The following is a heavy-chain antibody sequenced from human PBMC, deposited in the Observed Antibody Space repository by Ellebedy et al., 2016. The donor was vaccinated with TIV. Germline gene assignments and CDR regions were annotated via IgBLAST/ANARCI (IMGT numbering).Heavy chain of an antibody. CDR3: ARDRETWFGDPTGLDY. Sequence: PGGSLRLSCVASGFIFNNYGMHWVRQAPGKGLEWVTVISYDGGDEYYADSVKGRFTISRDNSKNTLYLQMNSLRAEDTAVYYCARDRETWFGDPTGLDYWGQGTLVTVSS. D-gene: IGHD3-10*01. V-gene: IGHV3-30*03. J-gene: IGHJ4*02. CDR2: ISYDGGDE. CDR1: GFIFNNYG.